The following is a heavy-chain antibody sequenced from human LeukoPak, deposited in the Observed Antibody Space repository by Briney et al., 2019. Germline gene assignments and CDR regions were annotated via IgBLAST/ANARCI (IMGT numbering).Heavy chain of an antibody. Sequence: GGSLRLSCAASGFTFSDYNMRWIRQAPGKGLEWVSSISRSGSTKYYADSVKGRFTISRDNAKNSLYLQMNSLRDEDTAVYYCARDCRRWNGVFDVWGQGTTVTVSS. V-gene: IGHV3-11*04. CDR1: GFTFSDYN. D-gene: IGHD1-1*01. J-gene: IGHJ3*01. CDR3: ARDCRRWNGVFDV. CDR2: ISRSGSTK.